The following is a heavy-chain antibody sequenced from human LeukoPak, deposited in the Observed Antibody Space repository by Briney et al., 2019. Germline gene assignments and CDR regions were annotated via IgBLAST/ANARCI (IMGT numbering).Heavy chain of an antibody. J-gene: IGHJ4*02. CDR2: IYPRDSDT. D-gene: IGHD2-2*01. V-gene: IGHV5-51*01. CDR1: GYSFTNYW. CDR3: ARRQGCSSTSCPPDY. Sequence: GESLKISCKASGYSFTNYWIGWVRQMPGKGLEWMGMIYPRDSDTRYSPSFQGQVTLSADKSISTAYLQWSSLKASDTAMYYCARRQGCSSTSCPPDYWGQGTLVTVSP.